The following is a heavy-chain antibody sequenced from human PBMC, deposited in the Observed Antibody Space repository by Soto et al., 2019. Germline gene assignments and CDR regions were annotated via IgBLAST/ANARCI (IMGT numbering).Heavy chain of an antibody. V-gene: IGHV3-33*01. CDR1: GFTFSNYG. Sequence: QVQLVESGGGVVQPGRSLRLSCAASGFTFSNYGMHWVRQAPGKGLEWVAIIWHDGNNKYYAYSVRGRFIISRDKSKNRLYLQMNSLRAEDTAVYYCASDLVGASDSYGLDVWGQGTPVTVSS. D-gene: IGHD1-26*01. CDR2: IWHDGNNK. CDR3: ASDLVGASDSYGLDV. J-gene: IGHJ6*02.